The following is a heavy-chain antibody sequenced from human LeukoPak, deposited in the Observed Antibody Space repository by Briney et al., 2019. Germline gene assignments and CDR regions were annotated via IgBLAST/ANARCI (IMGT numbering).Heavy chain of an antibody. CDR3: ARDSSQGGFDC. D-gene: IGHD1-26*01. CDR2: IYSGDST. CDR1: GFIVSSNY. Sequence: GGSLRLSCAASGFIVSSNYMSWVRQAPGRGLEWVSVIYSGDSTYYADSVKGRFTISRDNAKNSLSLQMNSLRDEDTAVYYCARDSSQGGFDCWGQGTLVTVSS. V-gene: IGHV3-53*01. J-gene: IGHJ4*02.